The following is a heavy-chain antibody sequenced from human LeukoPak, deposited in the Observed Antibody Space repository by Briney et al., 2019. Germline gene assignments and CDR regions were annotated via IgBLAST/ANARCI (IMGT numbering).Heavy chain of an antibody. V-gene: IGHV3-21*01. D-gene: IGHD3-10*01. CDR2: ISSSSYI. Sequence: GGSLRLSCAASGFTFSSYSMNWVRQAPGKGLEWVSSISSSSYIYYADSVKGRFTISRDNAKNSLYLQMNSLRAEDTAVYYCARAHGSGSSLFDYWGQGTLVTVSS. J-gene: IGHJ4*02. CDR3: ARAHGSGSSLFDY. CDR1: GFTFSSYS.